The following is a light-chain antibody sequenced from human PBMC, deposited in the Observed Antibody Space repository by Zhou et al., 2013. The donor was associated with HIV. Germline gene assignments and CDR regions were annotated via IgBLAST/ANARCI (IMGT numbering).Light chain of an antibody. J-gene: IGKJ5*01. CDR3: QQSYNTPLT. V-gene: IGKV1-39*01. CDR1: QSISSY. Sequence: DIQMTQSPSSLSASVGDRVTITCRASQSISSYLNWYQQKPGKAPKLLIYAASSLQSGVPSRFSGSGSGTDFTLTISGLQPEDLATYICQQSYNTPLTFGQGTRLEIK. CDR2: AAS.